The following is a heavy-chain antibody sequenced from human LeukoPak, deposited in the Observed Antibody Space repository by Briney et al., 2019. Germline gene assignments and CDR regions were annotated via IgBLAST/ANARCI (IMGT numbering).Heavy chain of an antibody. Sequence: SETLSLTCTVSGGSISTYYWSWIRQPPGKGLEWIGDINNSGSTNYNPSLKSRVTMSVDTSKNQFSLKLSSVTAADTAVYYCARAFFSSAYSTNWFDPCSQGTLVT. D-gene: IGHD3-22*01. V-gene: IGHV4-59*01. J-gene: IGHJ5*02. CDR3: ARAFFSSAYSTNWFDP. CDR2: INNSGST. CDR1: GGSISTYY.